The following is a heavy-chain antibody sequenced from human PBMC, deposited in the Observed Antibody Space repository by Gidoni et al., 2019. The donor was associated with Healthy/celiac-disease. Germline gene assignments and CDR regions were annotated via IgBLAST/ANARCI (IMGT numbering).Heavy chain of an antibody. CDR2: IWYDGSNK. CDR3: ARDPPRGITIPLYGMDV. CDR1: GFTFSSYG. V-gene: IGHV3-33*01. J-gene: IGHJ6*02. Sequence: QVQLVESGGGVVQPGRSLSLSCAASGFTFSSYGMHWVRQAPGKGLEWVAVIWYDGSNKYYADSVKGRFTISRDNSKNTLYLQMNSLRAEDTAVYYCARDPPRGITIPLYGMDVWGQGTTVTVSS. D-gene: IGHD3-3*01.